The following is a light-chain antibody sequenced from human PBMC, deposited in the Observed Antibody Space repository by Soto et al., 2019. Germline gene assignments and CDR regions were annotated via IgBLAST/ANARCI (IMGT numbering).Light chain of an antibody. J-gene: IGKJ2*01. CDR1: QNVVKY. CDR2: GAS. V-gene: IGKV1-39*01. Sequence: DIQLTQCPSSLSASVGDRVTITCRASQNVVKYVNWYQQQPGKTPTLIVYGASNLHVGVPSRFAGGGTGTNFTLAISGLQPGDFASYYCQQTYRSPYIFGQGTNVEMK. CDR3: QQTYRSPYI.